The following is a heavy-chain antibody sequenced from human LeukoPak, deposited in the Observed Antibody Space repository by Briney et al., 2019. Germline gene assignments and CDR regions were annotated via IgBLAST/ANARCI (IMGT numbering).Heavy chain of an antibody. CDR3: AKHYCGSGSYWAGLDY. Sequence: GGSLRLSCTASGFTFSSYAMSWVRQAPGKGLEWVSSISGSGIGTYYADSVKGRFTISRDNSKNTLYLQMNSLRADNTAVYSCAKHYCGSGSYWAGLDYWGQGTLVTVSS. CDR2: ISGSGIGT. V-gene: IGHV3-23*01. D-gene: IGHD3-10*01. CDR1: GFTFSSYA. J-gene: IGHJ4*02.